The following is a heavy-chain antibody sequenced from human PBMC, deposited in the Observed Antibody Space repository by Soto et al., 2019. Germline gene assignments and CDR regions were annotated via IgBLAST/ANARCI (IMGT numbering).Heavy chain of an antibody. CDR2: IWFDGSDK. CDR1: GFTFSTYG. CDR3: ARLYCKSSSCYLVGACDI. Sequence: GGSLRLSFAASGFTFSTYGMHWVRQAPGKGLEWVAFIWFDGSDKYYADSVKGRFTISRDNSKNTLYLQMSSLRAEDTAVYYCARLYCKSSSCYLVGACDIRGQGTVVT. J-gene: IGHJ3*02. V-gene: IGHV3-33*01. D-gene: IGHD2-2*01.